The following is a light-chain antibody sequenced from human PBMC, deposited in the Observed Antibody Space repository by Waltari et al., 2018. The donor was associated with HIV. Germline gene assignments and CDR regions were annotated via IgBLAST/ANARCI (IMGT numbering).Light chain of an antibody. CDR3: QQYDNLPLT. CDR2: AAS. Sequence: DIQMTQSPSSLSASVGDRVTITCQASQDITNYLNWYQQKPGKAPKLLIYAASNLETGVPSRFSGSGSGTELTFTISSLQPEDIATYHCQQYDNLPLTFGGGTKVEIK. CDR1: QDITNY. V-gene: IGKV1-33*01. J-gene: IGKJ4*01.